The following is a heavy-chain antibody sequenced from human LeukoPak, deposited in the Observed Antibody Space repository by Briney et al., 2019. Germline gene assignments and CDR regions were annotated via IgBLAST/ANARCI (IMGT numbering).Heavy chain of an antibody. Sequence: PGGSLRLSCAGSGFTFDDYAMHWVRQPPGKGLEWVSLISGDGDTTYYADSVKGRFTISRDNSKNSLYLQMNSRRTDDTALYYCAKDIAAAAFFDSWGHGTLVTVSS. CDR2: ISGDGDTT. D-gene: IGHD6-13*01. V-gene: IGHV3-43*02. CDR1: GFTFDDYA. CDR3: AKDIAAAAFFDS. J-gene: IGHJ4*01.